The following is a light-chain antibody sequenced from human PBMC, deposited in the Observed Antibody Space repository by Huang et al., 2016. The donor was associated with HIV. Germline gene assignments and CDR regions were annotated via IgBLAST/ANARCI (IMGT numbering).Light chain of an antibody. J-gene: IGKJ4*01. CDR2: KAS. CDR3: QQYIAYPLT. CDR1: QTISTW. Sequence: DIQMTQSPSTLPASIGDLVTINCRASQTISTWLAWYQQKVGKAPKLLIYKASTLHSGVPSRFSGSGSGTDFTLTISSLQPDDFATYYCQQYIAYPLTFGGGTQVEIK. V-gene: IGKV1-5*03.